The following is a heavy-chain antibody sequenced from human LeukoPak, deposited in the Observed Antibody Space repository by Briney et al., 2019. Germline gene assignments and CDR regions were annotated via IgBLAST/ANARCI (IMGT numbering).Heavy chain of an antibody. Sequence: GESLKISCKDSEYSFTNYWIGWVRQMPGKGLEWMGIIRPDDSDTRYSPSFQGQVTISADKSTSTAYLQWSSLKASDTAMYYCTRARHGNCYWDHWGQGTLATVSS. D-gene: IGHD1-7*01. CDR3: TRARHGNCYWDH. V-gene: IGHV5-51*01. CDR1: EYSFTNYW. J-gene: IGHJ4*02. CDR2: IRPDDSDT.